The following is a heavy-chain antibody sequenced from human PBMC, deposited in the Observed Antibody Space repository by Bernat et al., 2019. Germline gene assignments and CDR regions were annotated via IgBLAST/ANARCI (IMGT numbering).Heavy chain of an antibody. D-gene: IGHD1-26*01. J-gene: IGHJ4*02. V-gene: IGHV3-74*01. CDR1: GFTFSSYW. Sequence: EVQLVESGGGLVQPGGSLRLSCAASGFTFSSYWMHWVRQAPGTGLVWVSRINTDGSITTYADSVRGRFTISRDNAKNTLFLQMSSLRAEDTAIYYCVRIGYSTSSLGIDYWGQGALVIVSS. CDR2: INTDGSIT. CDR3: VRIGYSTSSLGIDY.